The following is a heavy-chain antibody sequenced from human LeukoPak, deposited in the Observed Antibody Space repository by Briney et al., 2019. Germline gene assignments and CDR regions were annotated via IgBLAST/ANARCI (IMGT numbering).Heavy chain of an antibody. Sequence: GASVKVSCKASGYTFAGYYMHWVRQAPGQGLEWMGWINPNSGGTNYAQKFQGRVTMTRDTSISTAYMELSRLRSDDTAVYYCARDPFRLGWSSNLDYWGQGTLVTVSS. CDR2: INPNSGGT. CDR3: ARDPFRLGWSSNLDY. CDR1: GYTFAGYY. J-gene: IGHJ4*02. V-gene: IGHV1-2*02. D-gene: IGHD1-26*01.